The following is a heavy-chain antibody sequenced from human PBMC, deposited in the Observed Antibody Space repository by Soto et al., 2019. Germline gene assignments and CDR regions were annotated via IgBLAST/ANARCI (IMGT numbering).Heavy chain of an antibody. CDR1: GFTFSSYA. CDR3: AKVFGSSPGFYHYSGMDV. J-gene: IGHJ6*02. V-gene: IGHV3-23*01. Sequence: PGGFLRLSCAASGFTFSSYAMSWVRQAPGKGLEWVSAISGSGGSTYYADSVKGRFTISRDNSKNTLYLQMNSLRAEDTAVYYCAKVFGSSPGFYHYSGMDVWGQGTTVTVSS. D-gene: IGHD6-13*01. CDR2: ISGSGGST.